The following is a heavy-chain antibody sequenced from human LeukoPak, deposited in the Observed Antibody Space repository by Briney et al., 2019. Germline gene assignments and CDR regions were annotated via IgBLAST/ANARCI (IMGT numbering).Heavy chain of an antibody. CDR1: GGSISSGSYY. Sequence: PSETLSLTCTVSGGSISSGSYYWSWIRQPAGKGLEWIGRIYTSGSTNYNPSLKSRVTISVDTSKNQFSLKLSSVTAADTAVYYCARGCSSTRCPVYWGQGTLVTVSS. J-gene: IGHJ4*02. CDR2: IYTSGST. V-gene: IGHV4-61*02. CDR3: ARGCSSTRCPVY. D-gene: IGHD2-2*01.